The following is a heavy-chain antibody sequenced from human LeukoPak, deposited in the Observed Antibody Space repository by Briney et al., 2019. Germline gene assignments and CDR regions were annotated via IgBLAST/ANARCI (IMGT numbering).Heavy chain of an antibody. J-gene: IGHJ4*02. CDR3: AREVTAFDY. CDR2: ISTYNGNT. V-gene: IGHV1-18*01. CDR1: GYTFTSYG. Sequence: ASVKVSCKASGYTFTSYGISWVRQAPGQGLEWMGWISTYNGNTNHAQIPQGRVTMTTDTSTSTAYMELTSLRSDDTAVYYCAREVTAFDYRGQGTLVTVSS. D-gene: IGHD1-14*01.